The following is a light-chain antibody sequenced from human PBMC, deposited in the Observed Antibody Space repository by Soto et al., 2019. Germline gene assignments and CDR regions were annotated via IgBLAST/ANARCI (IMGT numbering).Light chain of an antibody. V-gene: IGLV2-8*01. CDR2: EVS. CDR3: SSYAGANKLL. J-gene: IGLJ2*01. Sequence: QSVLTQPPSASGSPGQSVTISCTGTTSDVGGYNFVSWYQQHPGKAPKLMIYEVSQRPAGVPDRFSGSKSGNRASLTVSGLQAEAEADYYCSSYAGANKLLFGGGTKLTVL. CDR1: TSDVGGYNF.